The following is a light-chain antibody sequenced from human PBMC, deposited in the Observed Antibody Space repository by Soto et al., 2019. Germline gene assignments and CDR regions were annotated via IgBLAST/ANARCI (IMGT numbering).Light chain of an antibody. CDR2: DAS. J-gene: IGKJ2*01. V-gene: IGKV3-20*01. Sequence: EIVLTQSPDTLSLSPGETATLSCRASQSVNSDYLAWYQQKPGQPPRLLIYDASSRAPGIPDKFSGSGSGTDFTLTISRLEPEDFVVYYCQQSGTTAPYTFGQGTKLEIK. CDR1: QSVNSDY. CDR3: QQSGTTAPYT.